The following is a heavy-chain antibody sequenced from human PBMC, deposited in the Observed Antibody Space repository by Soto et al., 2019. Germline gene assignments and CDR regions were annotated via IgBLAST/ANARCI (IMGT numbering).Heavy chain of an antibody. CDR1: GFTFGNYA. D-gene: IGHD1-26*01. CDR3: AKDDPYNGSYLRGRGRFDY. Sequence: EVQLLEAGGGLVQPGGALRRSCEASGFTFGNYAMTWVRQAPGKVLEWVAAISGGGTSIFSEDSVKGRFTISRDNSNNTLYLKINNLRAEDTAIYYCAKDDPYNGSYLRGRGRFDYWGQGTLVTVSS. J-gene: IGHJ4*02. V-gene: IGHV3-23*01. CDR2: ISGGGTSI.